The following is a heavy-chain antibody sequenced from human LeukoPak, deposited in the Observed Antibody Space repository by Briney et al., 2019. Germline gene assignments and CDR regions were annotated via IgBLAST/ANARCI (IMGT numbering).Heavy chain of an antibody. D-gene: IGHD2-2*01. CDR3: ARRHCSSTSCYLFDY. CDR2: INHSGST. J-gene: IGHJ4*02. V-gene: IGHV4-34*01. CDR1: GGSFSGYY. Sequence: PSETLSLTCAVYGGSFSGYYWSWIRQPPGKGLEWIGEINHSGSTYYNPSLKSRVTISVDTSKNQFSLKLSSVTAADTAVYYCARRHCSSTSCYLFDYWGQGTLVTVSS.